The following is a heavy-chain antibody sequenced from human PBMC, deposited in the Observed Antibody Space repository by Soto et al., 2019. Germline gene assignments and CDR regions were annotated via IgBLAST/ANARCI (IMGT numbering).Heavy chain of an antibody. CDR2: INSDGSVT. CDR1: GFTFTNYW. Sequence: EVQLVESGGGLVQPGGSMRLSCAVSGFTFTNYWMHWVRQAPGQGLVWVSRINSDGSVTNYADSVKGRFTTSRDNAKNTLYLQVNSLRAEDTAVYYCAREFSTSRPYYLDYWGPGTLVTVSS. V-gene: IGHV3-74*01. D-gene: IGHD2-2*01. J-gene: IGHJ4*02. CDR3: AREFSTSRPYYLDY.